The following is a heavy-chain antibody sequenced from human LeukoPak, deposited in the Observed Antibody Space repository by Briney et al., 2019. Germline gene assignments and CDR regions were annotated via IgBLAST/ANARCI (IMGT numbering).Heavy chain of an antibody. D-gene: IGHD3-3*01. V-gene: IGHV1-8*01. CDR3: ARGHGVRFLEWPRGYYYGMDV. J-gene: IGHJ6*02. Sequence: GASMKVSCKASGYTFTSYDINWVRQATGQGLEWMGWMNPNSGNTGYAQKFQGRVTMTRNTSISTAYMELSSLRSEDTAVYYCARGHGVRFLEWPRGYYYGMDVWGQGATVTVSS. CDR2: MNPNSGNT. CDR1: GYTFTSYD.